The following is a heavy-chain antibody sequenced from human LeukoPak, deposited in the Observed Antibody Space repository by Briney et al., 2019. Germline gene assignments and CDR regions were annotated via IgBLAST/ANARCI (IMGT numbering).Heavy chain of an antibody. CDR1: GYTLTGYY. Sequence: ASVKVSCKASGYTLTGYYMHWVRQAPGQGLEWMGWINPNSGGTNYAQKFRGRVTMTRDTSISTAYMELSRLRSDDTAVYYCARDPFRYDFWSGYYRNWFDPWGQGTLVTVSS. J-gene: IGHJ5*02. CDR2: INPNSGGT. V-gene: IGHV1-2*02. D-gene: IGHD3-3*01. CDR3: ARDPFRYDFWSGYYRNWFDP.